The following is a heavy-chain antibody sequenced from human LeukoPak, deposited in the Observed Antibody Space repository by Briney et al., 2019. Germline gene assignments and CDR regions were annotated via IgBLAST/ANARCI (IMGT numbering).Heavy chain of an antibody. CDR3: ARRAGAYSHPYDY. Sequence: GGSLRLSCAASGFTFSSYTIHWVRQAPGKGLEWVAIISYDGHNKDYADSVKGRFTISRDNSKDTLFLQMNSLRTEDTAVYYCARRAGAYSHPYDYWGQGTLVTVSS. V-gene: IGHV3-30*04. D-gene: IGHD4/OR15-4a*01. J-gene: IGHJ4*02. CDR2: ISYDGHNK. CDR1: GFTFSSYT.